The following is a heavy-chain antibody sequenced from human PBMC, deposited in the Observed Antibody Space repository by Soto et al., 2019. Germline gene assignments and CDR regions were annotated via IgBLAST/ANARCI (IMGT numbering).Heavy chain of an antibody. Sequence: EVQLLESGGGLVQPGGSLRLSCAASGFTFSSYAMTWVRQAPGKGLEWVSGISGGGGSTYYADSVKGRFTISRDNSRNTFFLQMNSLRAEHTAVYYCAIVRTTVEYHYGMDVWGQGTTVTVSS. CDR2: ISGGGGST. V-gene: IGHV3-23*01. J-gene: IGHJ6*02. D-gene: IGHD4-17*01. CDR1: GFTFSSYA. CDR3: AIVRTTVEYHYGMDV.